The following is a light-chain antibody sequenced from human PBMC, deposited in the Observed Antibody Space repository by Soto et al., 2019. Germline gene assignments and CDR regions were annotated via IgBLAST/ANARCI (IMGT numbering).Light chain of an antibody. Sequence: EIVLTQSPATLSLSPGERATLSCRASQSVGSYLAWYQQKPGQAPRLLIYDASNRATGIPARFSGSGSGTDFTLTISSLEPEDFAVYYCQQRSTWPPSFTFGPGTKVDIK. CDR3: QQRSTWPPSFT. J-gene: IGKJ3*01. CDR2: DAS. V-gene: IGKV3-11*01. CDR1: QSVGSY.